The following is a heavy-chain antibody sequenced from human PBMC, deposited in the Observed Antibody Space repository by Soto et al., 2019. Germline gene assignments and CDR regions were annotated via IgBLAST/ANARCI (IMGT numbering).Heavy chain of an antibody. Sequence: TLSLTCVVSGVSIDSSYWTWVRQSPGKGLEWIGSIYYNGNTKSNPSLKSRITLSLDMSKSQFSLELSSVTAADTAVYFCTRGSGWHPNWGQGILVTVSS. CDR2: IYYNGNT. J-gene: IGHJ4*02. V-gene: IGHV4-59*08. CDR3: TRGSGWHPN. D-gene: IGHD6-19*01. CDR1: GVSIDSSY.